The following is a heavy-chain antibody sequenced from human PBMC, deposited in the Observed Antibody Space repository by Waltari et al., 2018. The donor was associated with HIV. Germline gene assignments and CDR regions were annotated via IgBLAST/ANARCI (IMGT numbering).Heavy chain of an antibody. CDR3: ARGRVTADY. CDR2: IYYSGIT. Sequence: QVQLQESGPGLVKPSETLSLTCTVSGGSISSYYWSWIRQPPGKGLEWIGYIYYSGITNYNPSLKSRVTISVDTSKNQFSLKLSSVTAADTAVYYCARGRVTADYWGQGTLVTVSS. CDR1: GGSISSYY. J-gene: IGHJ4*02. D-gene: IGHD2-21*02. V-gene: IGHV4-59*01.